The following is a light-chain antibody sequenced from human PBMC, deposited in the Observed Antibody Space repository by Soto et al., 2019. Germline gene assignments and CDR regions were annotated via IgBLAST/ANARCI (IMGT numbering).Light chain of an antibody. CDR1: SSDVGGYNY. CDR3: SSYAGSRNV. CDR2: EVN. Sequence: HSALTQPPSASGSPGQSVAISCTGTSSDVGGYNYVSWYQQHPGKAPKLMIYEVNKRPSGVPDRFSGSKSGNTASLTVSGLQAEDEADYYRSSYAGSRNVFGTGTKVTVL. J-gene: IGLJ1*01. V-gene: IGLV2-8*01.